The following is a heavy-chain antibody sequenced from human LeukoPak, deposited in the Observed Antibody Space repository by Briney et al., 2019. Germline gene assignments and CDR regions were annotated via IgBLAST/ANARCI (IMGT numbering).Heavy chain of an antibody. CDR1: GGSISSSRYY. V-gene: IGHV4-39*01. Sequence: PSETLSLTCTVSGGSISSSRYYWGWIRQSPGKGLEWIGSIYYSGSTYYNPSLKSRVTISVDTSKNQFSLKLSSVTAADTAVYYCATLSSGYSPYFDYWGQGTLVTVSS. CDR3: ATLSSGYSPYFDY. CDR2: IYYSGST. D-gene: IGHD3-22*01. J-gene: IGHJ4*02.